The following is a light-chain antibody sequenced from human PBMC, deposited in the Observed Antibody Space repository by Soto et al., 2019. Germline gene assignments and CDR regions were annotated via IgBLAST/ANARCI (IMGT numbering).Light chain of an antibody. J-gene: IGKJ1*01. CDR3: QQCAYSPRT. CDR1: QNVDNNY. V-gene: IGKV3-20*01. Sequence: EIVLTQSPDSLSLSPGERATLSCRASQNVDNNYLAWYQQRPGLAPRLLIYDASIRATGIPDRFSGSGSGTDFTLTISRLEPEDSAVYYCQQCAYSPRTFGQGTKVEVK. CDR2: DAS.